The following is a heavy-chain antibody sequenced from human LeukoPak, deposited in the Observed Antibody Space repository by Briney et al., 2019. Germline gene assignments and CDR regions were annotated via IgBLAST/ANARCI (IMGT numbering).Heavy chain of an antibody. V-gene: IGHV3-48*03. CDR3: AKGYSSGRYSWWYFDL. J-gene: IGHJ2*01. Sequence: QPGGSLRLSCAASGFTFSSYEMNWVRQAPGKGLEWVSYISSRGSTIYYADSVKGRFTISRDNAKNSLYLQMNSLRAEDTAVYYCAKGYSSGRYSWWYFDLWGRGTLVTVSS. CDR1: GFTFSSYE. CDR2: ISSRGSTI. D-gene: IGHD6-19*01.